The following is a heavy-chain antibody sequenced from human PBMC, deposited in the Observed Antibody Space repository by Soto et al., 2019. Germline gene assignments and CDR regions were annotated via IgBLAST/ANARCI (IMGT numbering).Heavy chain of an antibody. D-gene: IGHD4-17*01. CDR1: GGTFSSYA. Sequence: ASVKVSCKASGGTFSSYAISWVRQAPGQGLEWMGGIIPIFGTANYAQKFQGRVTITADESTSTAYMELSSLRSEDTAVYYCATTDYVYYYCYDMDVCHRGTRIAVSS. V-gene: IGHV1-69*13. CDR3: ATTDYVYYYCYDMDV. J-gene: IGHJ6*02. CDR2: IIPIFGTA.